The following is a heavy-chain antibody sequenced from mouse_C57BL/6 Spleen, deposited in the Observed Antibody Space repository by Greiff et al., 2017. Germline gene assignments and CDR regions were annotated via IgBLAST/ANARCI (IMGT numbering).Heavy chain of an antibody. CDR1: GYTFTGYW. J-gene: IGHJ2*01. CDR2: ILPGSGST. V-gene: IGHV1-9*01. D-gene: IGHD3-2*02. CDR3: ARAPDSSGYHFDD. Sequence: QVQLQQSGAELMKPGASVKLSCKATGYTFTGYWIEWVKQRPGHGLEWIGEILPGSGSTNYTEKFKGKATFTADTSSNTAYMQLSSLTTEDSASYYCARAPDSSGYHFDDWGQGTTLTVSS.